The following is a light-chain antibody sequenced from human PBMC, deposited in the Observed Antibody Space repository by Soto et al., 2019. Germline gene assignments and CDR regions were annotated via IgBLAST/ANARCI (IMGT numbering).Light chain of an antibody. CDR1: SSDVGGYNY. J-gene: IGLJ2*01. CDR3: SSYTSSSTLGV. Sequence: QSVLTQPASVSGSPGQSITISCTGTSSDVGGYNYVSWYQQHPGKAPKLMIYEVSNRPSGVSNRFSGSKSGNTASLTISGLQAEDEADYYCSSYTSSSTLGVFGGGTPADRP. CDR2: EVS. V-gene: IGLV2-14*01.